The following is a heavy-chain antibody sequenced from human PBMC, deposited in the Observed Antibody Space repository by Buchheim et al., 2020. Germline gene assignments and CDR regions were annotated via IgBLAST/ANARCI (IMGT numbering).Heavy chain of an antibody. V-gene: IGHV3-48*03. D-gene: IGHD3-9*01. CDR1: GFTFSSYE. Sequence: EVQLVESGGGLVQPGGSLRLSCAASGFTFSSYEMNWVRQAPGKGLEWVSYISGSGSTIYYADSVKGRFTISRDNAQNSPYLQMNSLRAEDTAVYYCARDYDILTGAVFDYWGQGTL. J-gene: IGHJ4*02. CDR3: ARDYDILTGAVFDY. CDR2: ISGSGSTI.